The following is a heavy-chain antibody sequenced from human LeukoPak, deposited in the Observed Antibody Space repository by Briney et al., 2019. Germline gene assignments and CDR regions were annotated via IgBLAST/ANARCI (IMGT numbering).Heavy chain of an antibody. CDR3: ARHPYDWSLYYYYYMDV. D-gene: IGHD3-3*01. CDR1: GGSTSSSSYY. J-gene: IGHJ6*03. V-gene: IGHV4-39*01. CDR2: IYYSGST. Sequence: SETLSLTCTVSGGSTSSSSYYWGWIRQPPGKGLEWIGSIYYSGSTYYNPSLKSRVTISVDTSKNQFSLKLSSVTAADTAVYYCARHPYDWSLYYYYYMDVWGKGTTVTVSS.